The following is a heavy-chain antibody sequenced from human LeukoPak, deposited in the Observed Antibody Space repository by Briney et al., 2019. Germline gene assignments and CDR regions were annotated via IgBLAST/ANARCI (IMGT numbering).Heavy chain of an antibody. J-gene: IGHJ4*02. D-gene: IGHD6-19*01. V-gene: IGHV1-2*02. Sequence: ASVKVSCKASGYTFTGYYMHWVRQAPGQGLEWMGWINPNSGGTNYVQKFQGRVTMTRDTSISTAYMELSRLRSDDTAVYYCARGGYSSGWSAHYFDYWGQGTLVTVSS. CDR1: GYTFTGYY. CDR3: ARGGYSSGWSAHYFDY. CDR2: INPNSGGT.